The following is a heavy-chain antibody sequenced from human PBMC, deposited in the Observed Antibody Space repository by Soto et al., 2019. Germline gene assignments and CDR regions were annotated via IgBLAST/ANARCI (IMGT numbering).Heavy chain of an antibody. CDR2: ISAYNGNT. Sequence: QIQLVQSGGEVKKPGASVKVSCKSSGYNFISHSITWVRQAPGQGLEWMGRISAYNGNTNYAQKLQGRVTMTTDTSTNTAYMERRSLRSDDTAVYYCARGAFCGGAPGCRDMDVWGQGTTVTVSS. J-gene: IGHJ6*02. CDR1: GYNFISHS. V-gene: IGHV1-18*01. D-gene: IGHD2-21*01. CDR3: ARGAFCGGAPGCRDMDV.